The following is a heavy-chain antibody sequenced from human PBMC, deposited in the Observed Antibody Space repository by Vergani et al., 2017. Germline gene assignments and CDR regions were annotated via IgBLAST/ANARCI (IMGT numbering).Heavy chain of an antibody. Sequence: QVQLVESGGGLVKPGGSLRLSCAASGFTFSDYYMSWIRQAPGKGLEWVSYISSSGSTIYYADSVKGRFTISRDNAQNSLYLQMNSLRAEDTAVYYCARTGRQYCSSTSCYRLLPKYYYYYGMDVWGQGTTVTVSS. CDR2: ISSSGSTI. J-gene: IGHJ6*02. D-gene: IGHD2-2*01. CDR1: GFTFSDYY. CDR3: ARTGRQYCSSTSCYRLLPKYYYYYGMDV. V-gene: IGHV3-11*01.